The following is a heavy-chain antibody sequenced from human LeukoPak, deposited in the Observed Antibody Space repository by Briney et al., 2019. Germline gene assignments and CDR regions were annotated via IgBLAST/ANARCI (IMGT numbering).Heavy chain of an antibody. J-gene: IGHJ4*02. Sequence: SETLSLTCSVSAGSIISYYWSWIRQPPGKGLEWIGYIYYSGSTNYNPSLKSRVTISVDTSKNQFSLKLSSVTAADTAVYYCARVELLGSSGWPFDYWGQGTLVTVSS. CDR1: AGSIISYY. CDR2: IYYSGST. D-gene: IGHD6-19*01. CDR3: ARVELLGSSGWPFDY. V-gene: IGHV4-59*01.